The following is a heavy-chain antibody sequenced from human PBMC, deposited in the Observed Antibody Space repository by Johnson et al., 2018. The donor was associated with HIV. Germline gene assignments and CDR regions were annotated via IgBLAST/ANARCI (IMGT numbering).Heavy chain of an antibody. CDR2: IKQGGSEK. V-gene: IGHV3-7*01. J-gene: IGHJ3*02. D-gene: IGHD3-10*01. CDR3: ARGLLWFGELLEAFDI. CDR1: GFTFSGYW. Sequence: VQLVESGGGVVQPGGSLRLSCVASGFTFSGYWMTWVRQAPGKGLEWVANIKQGGSEKYYVDSVKCRFTISRDNAKKSLYLQMNSLRAEDTAVYYCARGLLWFGELLEAFDIWGQGTMVTVSS.